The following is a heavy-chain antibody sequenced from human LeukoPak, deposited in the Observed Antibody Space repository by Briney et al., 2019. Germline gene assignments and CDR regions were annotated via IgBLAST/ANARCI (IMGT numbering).Heavy chain of an antibody. CDR2: ISSSSIYI. V-gene: IGHV3-21*01. Sequence: GGSLRLSCAASGFTFSTSSMHWVRQAPGKGLEWVSSISSSSIYIYYADSVKGRFTISRDNAKNSLYLQMNSLRAEDTAVYYCSRRFDSWGQGTLVTVSS. CDR1: GFTFSTSS. CDR3: SRRFDS. J-gene: IGHJ4*02.